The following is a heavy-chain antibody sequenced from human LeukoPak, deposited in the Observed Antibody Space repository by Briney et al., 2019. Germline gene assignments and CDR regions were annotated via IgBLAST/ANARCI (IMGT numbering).Heavy chain of an antibody. Sequence: GWSVTLSCPASGFTLSSYEMNWVRPAAWKGVAWVSYISISDSNIYYADSVKGRFTISRDNAKNSLYLQMNSLRAEDTAVYYCARDGWDTAQRICYYYYMDVWGKGTTVTVSS. J-gene: IGHJ6*03. CDR2: ISISDSNI. V-gene: IGHV3-48*03. D-gene: IGHD5-18*01. CDR1: GFTLSSYE. CDR3: ARDGWDTAQRICYYYYMDV.